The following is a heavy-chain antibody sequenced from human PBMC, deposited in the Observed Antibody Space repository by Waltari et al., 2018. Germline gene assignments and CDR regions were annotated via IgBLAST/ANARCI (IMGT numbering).Heavy chain of an antibody. J-gene: IGHJ4*02. CDR3: ARGGVRGVIISGY. CDR1: GFTFSSYA. Sequence: QVQLVESGGGVVQPGRSLRLSCAASGFTFSSYAMHWVRQAPGKGLEWVAVISYDGSNKYYADSVKGRFTISRENSKNTLYLQMNSLRAEDTAVYYCARGGVRGVIISGYWGQGTLVTVSS. CDR2: ISYDGSNK. V-gene: IGHV3-30-3*01. D-gene: IGHD3-10*01.